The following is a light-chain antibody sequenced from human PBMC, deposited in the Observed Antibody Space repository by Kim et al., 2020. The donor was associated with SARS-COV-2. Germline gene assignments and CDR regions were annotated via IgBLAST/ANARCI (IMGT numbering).Light chain of an antibody. Sequence: ASVGDRVTIPRQASQDITTYLKWYQQKPGKAPKLPIYDASNVETGVPLRFSGSGSGTVFTFTISSLQPEDIATYYCQQYDHLPLTFGGGTKVDIK. J-gene: IGKJ4*01. CDR3: QQYDHLPLT. CDR1: QDITTY. V-gene: IGKV1-33*01. CDR2: DAS.